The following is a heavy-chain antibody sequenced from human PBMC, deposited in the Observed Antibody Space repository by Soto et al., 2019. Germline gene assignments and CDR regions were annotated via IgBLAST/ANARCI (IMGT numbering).Heavy chain of an antibody. J-gene: IGHJ6*02. CDR3: ARDGAWRGFDV. CDR2: IDRSGST. D-gene: IGHD1-26*01. V-gene: IGHV4-30-2*01. Sequence: SETLSLTCTVSGGSIDNYEYYWTWIRQPPGKGLEWVGCIDRSGSTYYNPSLQSRVTISVDRSSHQFSLSLTSVTAADTAFYYCARDGAWRGFDVWGQGTTVTVSS. CDR1: GGSIDNYEYY.